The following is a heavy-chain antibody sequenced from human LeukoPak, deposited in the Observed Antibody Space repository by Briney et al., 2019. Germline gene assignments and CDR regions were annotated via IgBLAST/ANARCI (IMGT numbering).Heavy chain of an antibody. CDR1: GFTFSSYA. J-gene: IGHJ4*02. CDR3: AREYYDILTGYYDDYFDY. CDR2: TSYDGSNK. Sequence: PGGSLRLSCAASGFTFSSYAMHWVRQAPGKGLEWVAVTSYDGSNKYYADSVKGRFTISRDNSKNTLYLQMNSLRAEDTAVYYCAREYYDILTGYYDDYFDYWGQGTLVTVSS. D-gene: IGHD3-9*01. V-gene: IGHV3-30*04.